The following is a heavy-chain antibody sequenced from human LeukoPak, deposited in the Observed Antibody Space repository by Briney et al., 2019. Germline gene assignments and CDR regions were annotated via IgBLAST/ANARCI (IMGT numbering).Heavy chain of an antibody. V-gene: IGHV3-23*01. Sequence: SGGSLRLSCAASGFTFSSYAMSRVRQAPGKGLEWVSGISGSGSSTYYADSVKGRFIISRDNSKNTLYLQMNSLRAEDTAVYYCAKQQWKGYFDYWGQGTLVTVSS. CDR1: GFTFSSYA. CDR2: ISGSGSST. CDR3: AKQQWKGYFDY. D-gene: IGHD6-19*01. J-gene: IGHJ4*02.